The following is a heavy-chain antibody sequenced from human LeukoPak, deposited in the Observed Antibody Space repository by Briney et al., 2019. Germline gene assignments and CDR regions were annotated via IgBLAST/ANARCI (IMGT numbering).Heavy chain of an antibody. J-gene: IGHJ6*04. CDR3: ARQAAMTPGNYYGMDV. CDR2: INPSGGST. V-gene: IGHV1-46*01. CDR1: GYTFTSYC. D-gene: IGHD5-18*01. Sequence: GASVKVSCKASGYTFTSYCMHWVRQAPGQGLEWMGIINPSGGSTSYAQKFQGRVTMTRDTSTSTVYMELSSLRSEDTAVYYCARQAAMTPGNYYGMDVWGKGTTVTVSS.